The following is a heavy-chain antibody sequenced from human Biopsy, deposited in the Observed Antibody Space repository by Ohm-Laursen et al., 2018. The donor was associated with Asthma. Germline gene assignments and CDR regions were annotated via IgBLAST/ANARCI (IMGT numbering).Heavy chain of an antibody. Sequence: AASVKVSCKASGYTFTDYSIHWVRQAPGQGLEWMGRINPNSGDTKYAQRFQGRVTVTRDRSISTAYMELSRLRSDDTAVYYCARDRGYCSGGTCPSWFDPWGQGTLAIVSS. CDR3: ARDRGYCSGGTCPSWFDP. D-gene: IGHD2-15*01. CDR1: GYTFTDYS. CDR2: INPNSGDT. V-gene: IGHV1-2*06. J-gene: IGHJ5*02.